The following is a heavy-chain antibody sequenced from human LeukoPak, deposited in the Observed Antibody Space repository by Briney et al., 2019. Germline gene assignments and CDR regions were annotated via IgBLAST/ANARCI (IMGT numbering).Heavy chain of an antibody. CDR2: GDYSGGT. CDR3: ARVGGGSRSGGPYYYYYYYMDV. CDR1: GDSFSSVTDY. Sequence: SETLSLTCTVSGDSFSSVTDYWAWIRQPPGKGLEWIASGDYSGGTYYNPSLESRVAISADMSKNQFSLKLSSVTAADTAVYYCARVGGGSRSGGPYYYYYYYMDVWGKGTTVTVSS. J-gene: IGHJ6*03. V-gene: IGHV4-39*07. D-gene: IGHD2-15*01.